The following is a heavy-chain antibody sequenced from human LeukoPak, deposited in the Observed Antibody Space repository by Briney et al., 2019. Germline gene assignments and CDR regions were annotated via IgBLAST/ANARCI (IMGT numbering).Heavy chain of an antibody. V-gene: IGHV3-48*04. Sequence: PGGSLRLSCAASGFTFSSYSMNWVRQAPGKGLEWVSYISSSSSTIYYADSVKGRFTISRDNSKNTLYLQMNSLRAEDTAVYYCASRATVTTDRFWFDPWGQGTLVTVSS. CDR1: GFTFSSYS. J-gene: IGHJ5*02. D-gene: IGHD4-11*01. CDR3: ASRATVTTDRFWFDP. CDR2: ISSSSSTI.